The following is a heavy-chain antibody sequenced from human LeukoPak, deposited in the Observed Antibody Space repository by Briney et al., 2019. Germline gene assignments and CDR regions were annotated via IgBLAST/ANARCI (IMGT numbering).Heavy chain of an antibody. J-gene: IGHJ6*02. CDR2: ISYDVSNK. CDR3: ARSAGKYAMDV. Sequence: GGSLRLSCAASGFTFRIYDLHWVRQAPVKGLEWVALISYDVSNKHYTDSVKGRFTISRDNSKNTIDLHMNSLRAGDTAVYYCARSAGKYAMDVWGQGTTVTVSS. D-gene: IGHD6-13*01. V-gene: IGHV3-30-3*01. CDR1: GFTFRIYD.